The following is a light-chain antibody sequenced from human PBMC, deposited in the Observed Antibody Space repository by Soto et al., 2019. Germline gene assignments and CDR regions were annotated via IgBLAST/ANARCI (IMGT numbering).Light chain of an antibody. Sequence: DIVMTQSPLSLSFTPGEPASISCRSSQSLLHSNGYNYLDWYLQKPGQSPQVLIYVGSNRASGVPDRFSGSGSGKDFTLKISRVEAEDVGVYYCMQALQNPTFGQGTKV. J-gene: IGKJ1*01. V-gene: IGKV2-28*01. CDR3: MQALQNPT. CDR2: VGS. CDR1: QSLLHSNGYNY.